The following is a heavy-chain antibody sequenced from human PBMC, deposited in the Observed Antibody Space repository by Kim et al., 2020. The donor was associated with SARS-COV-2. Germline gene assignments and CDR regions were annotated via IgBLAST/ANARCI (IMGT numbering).Heavy chain of an antibody. CDR2: IRSKAYGGTT. J-gene: IGHJ4*02. CDR1: GFTFADYA. Sequence: GGSLRLSCTASGFTFADYAMSWVRQAPGKGLEWVGFIRSKAYGGTTEYAASVKGRFTISRDDSKSIAYLQMNSLKTEDTAVYYCTRDLGGRDYVWGSYDYWGQGTLVTVSS. D-gene: IGHD3-16*01. CDR3: TRDLGGRDYVWGSYDY. V-gene: IGHV3-49*04.